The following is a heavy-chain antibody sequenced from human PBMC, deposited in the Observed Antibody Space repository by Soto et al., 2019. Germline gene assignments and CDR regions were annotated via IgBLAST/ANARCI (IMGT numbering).Heavy chain of an antibody. V-gene: IGHV3-23*01. CDR3: SKDVDFGTLSPNDC. Sequence: HPGGSLRLSCAASGFTFSSNAMTWVRQAPGKGLEWVSVISGSGGDTSYADSVKGRFTISRDNSKNTLYLQMNSLRAEDTALYYCSKDVDFGTLSPNDCWGQGTLVTVSS. CDR1: GFTFSSNA. CDR2: ISGSGGDT. J-gene: IGHJ4*02. D-gene: IGHD1-1*01.